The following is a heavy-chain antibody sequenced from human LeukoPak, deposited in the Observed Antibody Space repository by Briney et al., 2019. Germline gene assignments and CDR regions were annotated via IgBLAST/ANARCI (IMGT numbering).Heavy chain of an antibody. D-gene: IGHD6-19*01. CDR2: IYYSGST. CDR1: GGSISSSSYY. CDR3: ARQQDVAGTRVDY. Sequence: SETLSLTCAVSGGSISSSSYYWGWIRQPPGKGLEWIGSIYYSGSTYYNPSLKSRVTISVDTSKNQFSLKLSSVTAADTAVYYCARQQDVAGTRVDYWGQGTLVTVSS. J-gene: IGHJ4*02. V-gene: IGHV4-39*01.